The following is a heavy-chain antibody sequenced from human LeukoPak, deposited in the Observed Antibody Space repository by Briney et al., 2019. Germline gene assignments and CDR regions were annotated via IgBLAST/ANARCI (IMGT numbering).Heavy chain of an antibody. V-gene: IGHV3-66*01. J-gene: IGHJ4*02. Sequence: GGSLRLSCAASGFTVSSNYMSWVRQAPGKGLEWVSVIYSGGSTYYADSVKGRFTISRDNSKNTLYLQMNSLGAEDTAVYYCAREGYYDSSGYYYWGQGTLVTVSS. CDR3: AREGYYDSSGYYY. D-gene: IGHD3-22*01. CDR1: GFTVSSNY. CDR2: IYSGGST.